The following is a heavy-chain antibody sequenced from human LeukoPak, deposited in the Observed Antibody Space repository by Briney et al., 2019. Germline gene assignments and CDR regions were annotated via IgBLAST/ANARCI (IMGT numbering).Heavy chain of an antibody. CDR2: VSADGDNT. Sequence: PGGSLRLSCTASGFTLDDYAMHWVRQAPGKGLQWVSLVSADGDNTYYADSVRGRFTISRNNNINSLYLQLSSLGTEDTAFYYCAKGGYSFYPFDYWGQGTLVPV. J-gene: IGHJ4*01. V-gene: IGHV3-43*02. D-gene: IGHD5/OR15-5a*01. CDR1: GFTLDDYA. CDR3: AKGGYSFYPFDY.